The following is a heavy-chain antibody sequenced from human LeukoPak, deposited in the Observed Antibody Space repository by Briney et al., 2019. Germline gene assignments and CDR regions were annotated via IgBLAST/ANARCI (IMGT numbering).Heavy chain of an antibody. CDR2: IYYSGNT. J-gene: IGHJ6*02. CDR1: GGSISSGGYY. V-gene: IGHV4-30-4*08. Sequence: SETLSLTCTVSGGSISSGGYYWSWIRQHPGKGLEWIGYIYYSGNTYYNPSLKSRVTISVDTSKNQFSLKLSSVTAADTAVYYCARDFASSGYYSPTGYYGMDVWGQGTTVTVSS. CDR3: ARDFASSGYYSPTGYYGMDV. D-gene: IGHD3-22*01.